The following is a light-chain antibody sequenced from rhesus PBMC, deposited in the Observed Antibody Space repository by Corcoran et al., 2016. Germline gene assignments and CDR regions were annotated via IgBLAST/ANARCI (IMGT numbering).Light chain of an antibody. CDR1: SSVSTS. Sequence: EIVLTQSPTSMAVSQGERVTISCTASSSVSTSYLHWYQQKPGFAPRLLVYRTSSLASGVPATFSGRGSGTSDTITISSMEAEDAANYYCQQGNSIPWTFGQATKVEIK. CDR2: RTS. J-gene: IGKJ1*01. V-gene: IGKV3-42*01. CDR3: QQGNSIPWT.